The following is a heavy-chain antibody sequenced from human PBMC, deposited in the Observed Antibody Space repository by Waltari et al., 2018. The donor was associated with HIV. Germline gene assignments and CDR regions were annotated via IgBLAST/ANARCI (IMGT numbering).Heavy chain of an antibody. Sequence: EVQLLESGGGLVQPGGSLRLSCPASGFTFSSFAMSWVRQAPGKGLEWVSAISGTGARTYYADSVKGRFTISRDNSKNTLYLQMNSLRADDTALYYCAKDLNGYDRFDYWGQGTLVTVSS. CDR2: ISGTGART. D-gene: IGHD5-12*01. CDR1: GFTFSSFA. J-gene: IGHJ4*02. V-gene: IGHV3-23*01. CDR3: AKDLNGYDRFDY.